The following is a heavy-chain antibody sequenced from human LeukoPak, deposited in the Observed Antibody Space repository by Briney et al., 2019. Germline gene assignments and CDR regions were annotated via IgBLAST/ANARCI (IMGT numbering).Heavy chain of an antibody. CDR1: GFTFGTYA. V-gene: IGHV3-23*01. Sequence: GGSLRLSCAASGFTFGTYAMSWVRQAPGKGLEWVSAISGSGGNTYYADSVKGRFTISRDNSKNTPYLHVNSLRAEDTAVYYCAKDRRGCTSTSCYYRFDYWGQGTLVTVSS. CDR3: AKDRRGCTSTSCYYRFDY. J-gene: IGHJ4*02. CDR2: ISGSGGNT. D-gene: IGHD2-2*01.